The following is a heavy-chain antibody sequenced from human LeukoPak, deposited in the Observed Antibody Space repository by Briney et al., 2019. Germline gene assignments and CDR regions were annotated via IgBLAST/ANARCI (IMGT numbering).Heavy chain of an antibody. CDR2: ISTIGIT. D-gene: IGHD2-15*01. CDR3: ARDGCGGSCFHYYYYYMDV. Sequence: SETLSLTCTVSSGSISSSNYYWSWIRQPAGGGLEWIGRISTIGITNYNPSLISRVTISIDTSKNQFSLKLSSVTAADTAVYYCARDGCGGSCFHYYYYYMDVWGKGTTVTISS. V-gene: IGHV4-61*02. J-gene: IGHJ6*03. CDR1: SGSISSSNYY.